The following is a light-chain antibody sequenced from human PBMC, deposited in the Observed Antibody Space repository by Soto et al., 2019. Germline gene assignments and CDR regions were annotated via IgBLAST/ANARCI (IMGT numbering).Light chain of an antibody. Sequence: DIQMTQSPSTLSASVGDRFTITCRASQTIDSWLAWYQQRPGKPPNLLIYKASTLASGVPSRFSGSGSGTDFTLTISSLQPEDFATYYCQQSYSTLRTFGQGTKVDIK. CDR1: QTIDSW. V-gene: IGKV1-5*03. J-gene: IGKJ1*01. CDR2: KAS. CDR3: QQSYSTLRT.